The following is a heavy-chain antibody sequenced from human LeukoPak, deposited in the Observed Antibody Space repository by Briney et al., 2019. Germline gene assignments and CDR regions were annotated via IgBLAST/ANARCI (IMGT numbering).Heavy chain of an antibody. V-gene: IGHV1-69*13. CDR3: ARAALRYFDDAFDI. J-gene: IGHJ3*02. Sequence: SAKVSCKASGGTFSSYAISWVRQAPGQGLEWMGGIIPIFGTANYAQKFQGRVTITADESTSTAYMELSSLRSEDTAVYYCARAALRYFDDAFDIWGQGTMVTVSS. CDR2: IIPIFGTA. CDR1: GGTFSSYA. D-gene: IGHD3-9*01.